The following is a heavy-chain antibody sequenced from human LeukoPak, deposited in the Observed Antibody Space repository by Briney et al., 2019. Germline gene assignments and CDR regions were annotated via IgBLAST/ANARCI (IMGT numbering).Heavy chain of an antibody. CDR3: ARDLLRYCSGGSCYSFQGY. Sequence: PGGSLRLSCAASGFTFSSYAMHWVRQAPGKGLEWVAVISYDGSNKYYADSVKGRFTISRDNSKNTLYLQMNSLRAEDTAVYYCARDLLRYCSGGSCYSFQGYWGQGTLVTVSS. D-gene: IGHD2-15*01. V-gene: IGHV3-30*04. CDR1: GFTFSSYA. CDR2: ISYDGSNK. J-gene: IGHJ4*02.